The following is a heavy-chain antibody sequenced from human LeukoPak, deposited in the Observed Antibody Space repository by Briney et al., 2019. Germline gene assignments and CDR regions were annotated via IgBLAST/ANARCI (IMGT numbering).Heavy chain of an antibody. J-gene: IGHJ6*03. CDR1: GGTFSSYA. CDR2: IIPIFGTA. D-gene: IGHD4-23*01. CDR3: ARGGRGTVVNYYMDV. V-gene: IGHV1-69*05. Sequence: ASVKVSCKASGGTFSSYAISWVRQAPGQGLEWMGVIIPIFGTANYAQKFQGRVTITTDESTSTAYMELSSLRSEDTAVYYCARGGRGTVVNYYMDVWGKGTTVTVSS.